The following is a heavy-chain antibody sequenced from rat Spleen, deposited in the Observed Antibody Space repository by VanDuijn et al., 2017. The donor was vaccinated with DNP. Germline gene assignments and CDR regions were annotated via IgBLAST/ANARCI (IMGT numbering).Heavy chain of an antibody. CDR2: IWNFGGT. CDR3: ARVPNWDY. J-gene: IGHJ2*01. Sequence: QVQLKESGPGLVQPSQTLSLTCTVAGFSLTDYNVHWVRQPPGKGLEWMGVIWNFGGTRYHSTLKSRLTITRDTSKSQVFLKMNSLQTEDTATYYCARVPNWDYWGQGVMVTVSS. D-gene: IGHD5-1*01. CDR1: GFSLTDYN. V-gene: IGHV2-41*01.